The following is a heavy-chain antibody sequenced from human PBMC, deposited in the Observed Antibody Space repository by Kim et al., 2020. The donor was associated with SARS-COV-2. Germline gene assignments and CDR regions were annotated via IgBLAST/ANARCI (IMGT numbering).Heavy chain of an antibody. CDR1: GFTFSSYG. CDR3: ARDLERFGGVMAPTIVYYYGMDV. V-gene: IGHV3-33*01. CDR2: IWYDGSNK. J-gene: IGHJ6*02. D-gene: IGHD3-16*01. Sequence: GGSLRLSCAASGFTFSSYGMHWVRQAPGKGLEWVAVIWYDGSNKYYADSVKGRFTISRDNSKNTLYLQMNSLRAEDTAVYYCARDLERFGGVMAPTIVYYYGMDVWGQGTTVTVSS.